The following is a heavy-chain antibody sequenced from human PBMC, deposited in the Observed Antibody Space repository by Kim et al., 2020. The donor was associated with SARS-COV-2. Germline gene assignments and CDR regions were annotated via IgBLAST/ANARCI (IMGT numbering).Heavy chain of an antibody. CDR2: ISAYNGNT. CDR3: ARVCSLASSSCHSRDY. V-gene: IGHV1-18*04. D-gene: IGHD6-13*01. J-gene: IGHJ4*02. Sequence: ASVKVSCKASGYTFTSYGISWVRQAPGQGLEWMGWISAYNGNTNYAQKLQGRVTMTTDTSTSTAYMELRSLRSDDTAVYYCARVCSLASSSCHSRDYWGQGTLVTVSS. CDR1: GYTFTSYG.